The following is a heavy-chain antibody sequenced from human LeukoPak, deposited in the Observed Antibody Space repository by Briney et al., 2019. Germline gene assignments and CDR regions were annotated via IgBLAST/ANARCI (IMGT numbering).Heavy chain of an antibody. CDR1: GFTVSSNY. CDR2: ISGSGGST. Sequence: PGGSLRLSCAASGFTVSSNYMSWVRQAPGKGLEWVSAISGSGGSTYYADSVKGRFTISRDNSKNTLYLQMNSLRAEDTAVYYCAKVVRGGNSAPIYWGQGTLVTVSS. V-gene: IGHV3-23*01. J-gene: IGHJ4*02. CDR3: AKVVRGGNSAPIY. D-gene: IGHD4-23*01.